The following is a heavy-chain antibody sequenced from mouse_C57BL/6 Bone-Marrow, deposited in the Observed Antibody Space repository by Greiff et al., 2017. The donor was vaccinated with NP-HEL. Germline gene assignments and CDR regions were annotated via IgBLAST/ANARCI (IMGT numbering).Heavy chain of an antibody. D-gene: IGHD6-1*01. J-gene: IGHJ1*01. CDR2: IKSKSSNYAT. CDR3: VAVDWYFDV. Sequence: EVQVVESGGGLVQPKGSLKLSCAASGFTFNTYAMHWVRQAPGKGLEWVARIKSKSSNYATNYADTVKDRFTITRDDSQSRLYLQMNNLETEDTAMYYCVAVDWYFDVWGPGTTVTVSS. CDR1: GFTFNTYA. V-gene: IGHV10-3*01.